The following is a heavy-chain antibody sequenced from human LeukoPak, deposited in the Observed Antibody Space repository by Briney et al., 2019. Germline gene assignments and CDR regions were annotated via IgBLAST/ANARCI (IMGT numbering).Heavy chain of an antibody. CDR1: GYSFTRCW. Sequence: GESLKISCKGSGYSFTRCWIGWVRQMPGKGLEWMGIIYPGDSDTRYSPSFQGQVTISADKSISTAYLQWSSLKASDTAIYYCARIAATGTLNWFDPWGQGTLVTVSS. V-gene: IGHV5-51*01. CDR3: ARIAATGTLNWFDP. J-gene: IGHJ5*02. CDR2: IYPGDSDT. D-gene: IGHD6-13*01.